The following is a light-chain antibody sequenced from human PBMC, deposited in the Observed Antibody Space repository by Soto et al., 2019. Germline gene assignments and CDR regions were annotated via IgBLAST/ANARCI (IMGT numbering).Light chain of an antibody. CDR3: QQYDTPIT. CDR2: DAS. CDR1: QDISNY. Sequence: DIQMTQSPSSLSASVGDRVTITCPASQDISNYLNWYQQKPGKAPKLLIYDASNLETGVQSRFSGSGSGTDFTFTISSLQPEDIATYYCQQYDTPITFGQGTRLEIK. V-gene: IGKV1-33*01. J-gene: IGKJ5*01.